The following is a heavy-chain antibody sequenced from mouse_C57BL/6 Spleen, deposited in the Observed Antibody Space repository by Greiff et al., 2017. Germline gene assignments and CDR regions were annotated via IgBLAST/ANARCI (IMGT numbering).Heavy chain of an antibody. CDR1: GYTFTSYW. D-gene: IGHD3-3*01. CDR3: ARLGGFDY. V-gene: IGHV1-69*01. CDR2: IDPSDSYT. Sequence: QVPLQQPGAELVMPGASVKLSCKASGYTFTSYWMHWVKQRPGQGLEWIGEIDPSDSYTNYNQKFKGKSTLTVDKSSSTAYMQLSSLTSEDSAVYYCARLGGFDYWGQGTTLTVSS. J-gene: IGHJ2*01.